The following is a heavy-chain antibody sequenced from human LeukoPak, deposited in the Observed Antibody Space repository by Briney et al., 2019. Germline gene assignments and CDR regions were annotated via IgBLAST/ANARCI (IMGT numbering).Heavy chain of an antibody. CDR1: GFTFRSYA. CDR3: VKDSRGVLWFGELNWFDP. Sequence: GGSLRLSCSASGFTFRSYAMHWVRQAPGEGLEYVSAISSNGGSTYYADSVKGRFTISRDNSKNTLYLQMSSLRAEDTAVYYCVKDSRGVLWFGELNWFDPWGQGTLVTVSS. J-gene: IGHJ5*02. D-gene: IGHD3-10*01. V-gene: IGHV3-64D*06. CDR2: ISSNGGST.